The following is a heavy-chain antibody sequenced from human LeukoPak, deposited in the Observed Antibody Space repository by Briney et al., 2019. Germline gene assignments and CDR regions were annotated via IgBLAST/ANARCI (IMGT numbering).Heavy chain of an antibody. V-gene: IGHV3-48*03. CDR2: ISPSFSTI. CDR1: GFTFSSVE. CDR3: AGATVVTQDYYYYMDV. J-gene: IGHJ6*03. D-gene: IGHD4-23*01. Sequence: GGSLRLSCAASGFTFSSVEMNWVRQAPGKGLEWVAYISPSFSTIYSPDSVKGRFTISRDNAKNSLYLQMNSLRAEDTAVYYCAGATVVTQDYYYYMDVWGKGTTVTISS.